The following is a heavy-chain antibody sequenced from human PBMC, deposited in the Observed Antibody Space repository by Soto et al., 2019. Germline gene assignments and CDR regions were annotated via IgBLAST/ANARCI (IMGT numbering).Heavy chain of an antibody. V-gene: IGHV1-3*01. CDR2: INAGNGNT. CDR1: GGTFSSYA. J-gene: IGHJ5*02. CDR3: ARTNYYDSSGNSGWFDP. Sequence: ASVKVSCKASGGTFSSYAMHWVRQAPGQRLEWMGWINAGNGNTKYSQKFQGRVTITRDTSASTAYMELSSLRSEDTAVYYCARTNYYDSSGNSGWFDPWGQGTLVTVSS. D-gene: IGHD3-22*01.